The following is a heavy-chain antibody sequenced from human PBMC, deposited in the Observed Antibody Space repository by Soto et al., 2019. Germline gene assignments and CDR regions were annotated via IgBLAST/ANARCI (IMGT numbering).Heavy chain of an antibody. D-gene: IGHD2-2*01. CDR3: ATYPCSSTSCYAFDI. V-gene: IGHV1-24*01. Sequence: ASVKVSCKVSGYTLTELSMHWVRQAPGKGLEGMGCFDPEDGETIYTQKFQGRVTMTEDTSTETAYMELSSLRSEATAVYYCATYPCSSTSCYAFDIWGQGTLVTVSS. CDR1: GYTLTELS. CDR2: FDPEDGET. J-gene: IGHJ3*02.